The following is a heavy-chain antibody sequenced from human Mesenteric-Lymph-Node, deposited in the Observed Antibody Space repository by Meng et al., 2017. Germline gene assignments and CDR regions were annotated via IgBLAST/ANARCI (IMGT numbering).Heavy chain of an antibody. J-gene: IGHJ3*01. CDR3: AKDPNGDYLGAFDF. D-gene: IGHD4-17*01. V-gene: IGHV3-23*01. CDR2: VTGAGGVT. CDR1: GFTFSDYY. Sequence: GESLKISCAASGFTFSDYYMSWIRQAPGKGLEWVSSVTGAGGVTHYAESVKGRFSISRDNSKNTLYLQMNGLRDEDTAVYYCAKDPNGDYLGAFDFWGLGTMVTVSS.